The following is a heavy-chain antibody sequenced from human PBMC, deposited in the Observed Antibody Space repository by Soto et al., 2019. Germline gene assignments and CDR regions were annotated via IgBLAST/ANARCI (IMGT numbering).Heavy chain of an antibody. CDR3: AKDPDTAMVPDY. CDR1: GFTFSRYG. V-gene: IGHV3-30*18. J-gene: IGHJ4*02. Sequence: ESGGGVVQPGRSLRLSCAASGFTFSRYGMHWVRQAPGKGLEWVAVISYDGSNKYYADSVKGRFTISRDNSKNTLYLQMNSLRAEDTAVYYCAKDPDTAMVPDYWGQGTLVTVSS. D-gene: IGHD5-18*01. CDR2: ISYDGSNK.